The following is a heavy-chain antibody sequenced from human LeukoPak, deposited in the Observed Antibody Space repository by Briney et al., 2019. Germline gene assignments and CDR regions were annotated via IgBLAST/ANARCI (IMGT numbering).Heavy chain of an antibody. CDR1: GFFFSAYS. J-gene: IGHJ4*02. V-gene: IGHV3-69-1*01. D-gene: IGHD4/OR15-4a*01. CDR3: ARDVDYANPRHDY. CDR2: ISNNGNL. Sequence: GGSLRLSCAASGFFFSAYSMNWVRQAPGKGLEWVSSISNNGNLFYADSVRGRFTISRDNANNLLYLQMNSLRVEDTAVYFCARDVDYANPRHDYWGQGTLVTVSS.